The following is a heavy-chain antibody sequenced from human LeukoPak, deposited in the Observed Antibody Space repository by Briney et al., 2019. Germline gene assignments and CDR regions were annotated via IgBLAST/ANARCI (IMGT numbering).Heavy chain of an antibody. Sequence: SETLSLTCTVSGGSISSYYWSWIRQPAGKGLEWIGRIYTSGSTNYNPSLKSRVTMSVDTSKNQFSLKLSSVTAADTAVYYWARGPPRIAAAGTFDYWGQGTLVTVSS. J-gene: IGHJ4*02. V-gene: IGHV4-4*07. CDR2: IYTSGST. CDR3: ARGPPRIAAAGTFDY. CDR1: GGSISSYY. D-gene: IGHD6-13*01.